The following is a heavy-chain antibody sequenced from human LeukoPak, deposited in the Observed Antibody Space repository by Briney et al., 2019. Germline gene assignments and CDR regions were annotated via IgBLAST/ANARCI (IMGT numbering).Heavy chain of an antibody. J-gene: IGHJ6*03. D-gene: IGHD2-2*01. CDR3: ARDIYQLRTYYYYYYMDV. CDR1: GGSISSSSYY. CDR2: IYYSGST. Sequence: SETLSLTCTVSGGSISSSSYYWGWIRQPPGKGLEWIGSIYYSGSTYYNPSLKSRVTMSVDTSKNQFSLKLSSVTAADTAVYHCARDIYQLRTYYYYYYMDVWGKGTTVTISS. V-gene: IGHV4-39*07.